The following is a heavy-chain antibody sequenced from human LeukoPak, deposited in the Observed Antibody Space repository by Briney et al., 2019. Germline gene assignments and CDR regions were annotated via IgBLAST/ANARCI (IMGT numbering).Heavy chain of an antibody. CDR3: ARHRSKWLQPSFDY. V-gene: IGHV4-39*01. D-gene: IGHD5-24*01. Sequence: SETLSLTCTVSGGSINSGSYYWGWIRQPPGEGLEWIGSIFYSGNTYDNPSLKSRVTISVDPSKNQFSLMLNSRTAADTAVYYCARHRSKWLQPSFDYWGQGTLVTVSS. J-gene: IGHJ4*02. CDR2: IFYSGNT. CDR1: GGSINSGSYY.